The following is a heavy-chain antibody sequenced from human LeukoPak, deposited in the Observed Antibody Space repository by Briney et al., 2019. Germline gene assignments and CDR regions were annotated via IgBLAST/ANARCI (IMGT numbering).Heavy chain of an antibody. J-gene: IGHJ6*03. Sequence: GGSLRLSCAASGFTFSSYSMNWVRQAPGKGLEWVSYISSSSSTIYYADSVKGRFTISRDNAKNSLYLQMNSLRAEDTAVYYCARDTFNYYYMDVWGKGTTVTASS. V-gene: IGHV3-48*01. CDR3: ARDTFNYYYMDV. CDR1: GFTFSSYS. CDR2: ISSSSSTI.